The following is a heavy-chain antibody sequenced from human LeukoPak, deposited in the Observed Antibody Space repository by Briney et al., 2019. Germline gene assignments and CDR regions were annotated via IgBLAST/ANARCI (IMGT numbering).Heavy chain of an antibody. Sequence: SVKVSCKASGGTFSSYAVSWVRQAPGQGLEWMGGIIPIFGTANYAQKFQGRVTITTDESTSTAYMELSSLRSEDTAVYYCARGVERGSYYEGAFDIWGQGTMVTVSS. CDR1: GGTFSSYA. CDR2: IIPIFGTA. CDR3: ARGVERGSYYEGAFDI. J-gene: IGHJ3*02. D-gene: IGHD1-26*01. V-gene: IGHV1-69*05.